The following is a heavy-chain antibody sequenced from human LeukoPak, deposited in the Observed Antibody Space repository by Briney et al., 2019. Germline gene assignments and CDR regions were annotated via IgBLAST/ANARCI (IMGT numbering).Heavy chain of an antibody. J-gene: IGHJ3*02. CDR3: AKAMIVVITDDAFDI. V-gene: IGHV3-9*01. D-gene: IGHD3-22*01. CDR2: ISWNSDTR. Sequence: PPGRSLRLSCAASGFTFDDYAMHRVRQAPGKGLEWVSGISWNSDTRTYADSVKGRFTISRDNAMNSLYLQMNSLRAEDTALYYCAKAMIVVITDDAFDIWGQGTMVTVSS. CDR1: GFTFDDYA.